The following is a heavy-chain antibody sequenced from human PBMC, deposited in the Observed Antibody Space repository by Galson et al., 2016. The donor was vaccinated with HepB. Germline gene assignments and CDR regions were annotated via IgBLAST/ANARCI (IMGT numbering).Heavy chain of an antibody. CDR3: ARVPYPRRVYGIDV. Sequence: SETLSLTCAVYGGSFSGYYWTWIRQSPGKGLEWIGDINHGGSTNYNPSLKSRVSISVDTSKKQFSLRLRSVTAADTAVYYCARVPYPRRVYGIDVWGQGTTVTVSS. CDR1: GGSFSGYY. J-gene: IGHJ6*02. V-gene: IGHV4-34*01. CDR2: INHGGST.